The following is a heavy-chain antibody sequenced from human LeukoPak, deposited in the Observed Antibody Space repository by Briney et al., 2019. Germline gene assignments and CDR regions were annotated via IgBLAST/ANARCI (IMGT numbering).Heavy chain of an antibody. CDR1: GGSISSSSYY. J-gene: IGHJ5*02. CDR3: ARLDPRGNYPRWFDP. V-gene: IGHV4-39*01. CDR2: IYYSGST. D-gene: IGHD1-7*01. Sequence: PSETLSLTCTVSGGSISSSSYYWGWVRQPPGKGLDWIGSIYYSGSTYYDPSLKSRVTISVDTSKNQFSLKLSSVTAADTAVYYCARLDPRGNYPRWFDPWGQGTLVTVSS.